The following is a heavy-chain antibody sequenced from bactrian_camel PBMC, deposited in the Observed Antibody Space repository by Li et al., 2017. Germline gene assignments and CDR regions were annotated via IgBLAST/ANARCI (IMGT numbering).Heavy chain of an antibody. CDR2: INHDGRT. J-gene: IGHJ6*01. Sequence: DVQLVESGGGSVQAGETLRLSCTPSGVPSDDSSMGWYRQAPGNDCEMVAFINHDGRTLYAESVKGRFTISQDSAKTTVYLQMNTLESEDTALYYCSTASSAYGSVFGFWGQGTQVTVS. CDR3: STASSAYGSVFGF. D-gene: IGHD3*01. V-gene: IGHV3S66*01. CDR1: GVPSDDSS.